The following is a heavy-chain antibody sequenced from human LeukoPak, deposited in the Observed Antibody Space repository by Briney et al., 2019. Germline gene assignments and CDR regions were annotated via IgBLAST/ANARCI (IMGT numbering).Heavy chain of an antibody. CDR3: AKDHEPMMYSSGWYFYPY. CDR2: ISYDGSNK. V-gene: IGHV3-30*18. CDR1: GFTFSSYG. Sequence: GGSLRLSCAASGFTFSSYGMHWVRQAPGKGLEWVAVISYDGSNKYYADSVKGRFTISRDNSKNTLYLQMNSLRAEDTAVYYCAKDHEPMMYSSGWYFYPYWGQGTLVTVSS. J-gene: IGHJ4*02. D-gene: IGHD6-19*01.